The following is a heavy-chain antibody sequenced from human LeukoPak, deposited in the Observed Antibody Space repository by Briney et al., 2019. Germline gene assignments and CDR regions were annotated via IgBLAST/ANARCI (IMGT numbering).Heavy chain of an antibody. J-gene: IGHJ3*02. V-gene: IGHV3-30*02. CDR1: GFTFSTYG. D-gene: IGHD6-19*01. Sequence: GGSLRLSCAASGFTFSTYGIHWVRQAPGKGLEWVAFIQYDGSYKFYADSVQGRFSISRDNSKNTLFLQMNSLRAEDTAVYYCAGPGYSSGWGAFDIWGQGTMVTVSS. CDR3: AGPGYSSGWGAFDI. CDR2: IQYDGSYK.